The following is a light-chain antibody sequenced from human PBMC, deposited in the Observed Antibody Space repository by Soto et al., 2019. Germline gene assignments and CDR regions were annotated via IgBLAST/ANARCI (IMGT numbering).Light chain of an antibody. CDR2: LAS. V-gene: IGKV3-11*01. CDR1: QAVNTR. Sequence: EIVLTQSPATLSSFPGDRVTLSCRASQAVNTRLAWYQHRPGQALRLLIYLASNRAAGVPARFSGSGSGTDFTLTISDVEPEDFAVYYCHQRQSWPRTFGQGTTVDI. CDR3: HQRQSWPRT. J-gene: IGKJ1*01.